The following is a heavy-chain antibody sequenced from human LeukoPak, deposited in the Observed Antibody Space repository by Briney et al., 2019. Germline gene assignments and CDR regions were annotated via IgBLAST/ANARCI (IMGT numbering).Heavy chain of an antibody. CDR3: TRDFFSRGDSGGYYYCMDV. D-gene: IGHD4-23*01. V-gene: IGHV3-49*04. CDR2: VRSKAYGGTT. J-gene: IGHJ6*02. CDR1: GFTFGDYT. Sequence: GGSLRLSCTASGFTFGDYTMTRVRQAPGKGLEWVGFVRSKAYGGTTEYAASVKGRFTISRDDSKSIAYLQMNSLKTEDTAVYYCTRDFFSRGDSGGYYYCMDVWGQGTTVTVSS.